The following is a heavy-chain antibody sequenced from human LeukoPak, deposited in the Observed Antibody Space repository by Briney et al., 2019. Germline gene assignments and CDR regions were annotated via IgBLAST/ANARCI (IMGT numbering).Heavy chain of an antibody. D-gene: IGHD3-9*01. CDR2: ISYDGSHK. J-gene: IGHJ4*02. Sequence: PGGSLRLSCAVSGFTFRSYGMHWVRQAPGKGLEWVAVISYDGSHKYYADSVKGRFTISRDNSKNTLYLQMNSLRAEDTAVYYCARSDILTGYADYWGQGTLVTVSS. V-gene: IGHV3-30*03. CDR3: ARSDILTGYADY. CDR1: GFTFRSYG.